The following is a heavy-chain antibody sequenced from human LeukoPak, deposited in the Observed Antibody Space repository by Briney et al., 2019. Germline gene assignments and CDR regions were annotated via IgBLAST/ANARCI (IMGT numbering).Heavy chain of an antibody. J-gene: IGHJ4*02. Sequence: ASVKVSCKVSGYTLTELSMHWVRQAPGKGLEWMGGFDPEDGETIYAQKFQGRVTMTEDTSTDTAYMELSSLRSEDTAVYYCAAVLYYYDSSGYYVDYWGQGTLVTVSS. D-gene: IGHD3-22*01. CDR3: AAVLYYYDSSGYYVDY. CDR2: FDPEDGET. CDR1: GYTLTELS. V-gene: IGHV1-24*01.